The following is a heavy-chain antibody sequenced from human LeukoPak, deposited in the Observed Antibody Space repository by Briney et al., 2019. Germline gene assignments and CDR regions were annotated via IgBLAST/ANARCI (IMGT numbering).Heavy chain of an antibody. Sequence: GASVKVSCKASGYTFTSYGISWVRQAPGQGLEWMGWISAYNGNTNYAQKLQGRVTMTTDTSTSTAYMELRSLRPDDTAVYYCARGGMYYDILTGYYSGFYYFDHWGQGTLVTVSS. D-gene: IGHD3-9*01. V-gene: IGHV1-18*01. CDR1: GYTFTSYG. CDR2: ISAYNGNT. J-gene: IGHJ4*02. CDR3: ARGGMYYDILTGYYSGFYYFDH.